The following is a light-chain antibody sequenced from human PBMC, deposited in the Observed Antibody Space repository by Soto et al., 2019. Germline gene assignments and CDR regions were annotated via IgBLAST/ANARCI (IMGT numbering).Light chain of an antibody. CDR2: DSY. V-gene: IGLV1-51*01. CDR1: SSNIGNNL. Sequence: QSVLTQPPSASGTPGQRVTISCSGSSSNIGNNLVSWYQQFPGTAPKLLIYDSYKRPSGIPDRFSGSKSGTSATLDITGLQTGDEADYYCGSWDHSLNNGRVFGGGTKLTVL. CDR3: GSWDHSLNNGRV. J-gene: IGLJ3*02.